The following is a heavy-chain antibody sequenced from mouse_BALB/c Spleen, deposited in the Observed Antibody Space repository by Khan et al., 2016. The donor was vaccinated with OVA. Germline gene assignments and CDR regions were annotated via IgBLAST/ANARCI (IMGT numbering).Heavy chain of an antibody. D-gene: IGHD2-4*01. CDR3: ARDDYFVGDAMDY. Sequence: QVQLKASGPELVKPGASVRISCKASGYAFTTYYIHWVKQRPGQGLEWIGWIYPGNVNTKYNEKFKGKATLTADKSSSTVYMQLISLTSEDSAVYFCARDDYFVGDAMDYWGQGTSVTVSS. CDR2: IYPGNVNT. J-gene: IGHJ4*01. CDR1: GYAFTTYY. V-gene: IGHV1S56*01.